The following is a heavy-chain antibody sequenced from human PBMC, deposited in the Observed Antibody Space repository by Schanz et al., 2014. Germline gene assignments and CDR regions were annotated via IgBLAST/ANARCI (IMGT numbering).Heavy chain of an antibody. D-gene: IGHD4-17*01. V-gene: IGHV3-74*01. Sequence: EAQLVESGGGLVKPGESLRLSCAASGFAFNKYSMNWVRQVPGKGLEWVSRTSNDGSFTTFADSVKGRFTISRDNAKNTLYLQMNSLRAEDTAVYYCVRDTDYHFDYWGQGTLVTVSS. J-gene: IGHJ4*02. CDR3: VRDTDYHFDY. CDR2: TSNDGSFT. CDR1: GFAFNKYS.